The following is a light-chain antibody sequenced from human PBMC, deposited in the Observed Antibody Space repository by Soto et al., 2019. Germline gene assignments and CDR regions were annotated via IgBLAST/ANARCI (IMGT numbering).Light chain of an antibody. CDR3: QSFDSSLRAYV. CDR2: NNL. Sequence: QLVLTQPPSVSGAPGQRVTISCTGSNSNFGAGYEVHWYKQLPGTAPTLVIFNNLNRPSGVPERFSGSKSGTSASLVISGLQAEDEADYYCQSFDSSLRAYVFGSGTKLTVL. CDR1: NSNFGAGYE. J-gene: IGLJ1*01. V-gene: IGLV1-40*01.